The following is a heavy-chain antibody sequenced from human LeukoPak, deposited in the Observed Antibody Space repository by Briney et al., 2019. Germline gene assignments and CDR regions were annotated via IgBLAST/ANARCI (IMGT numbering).Heavy chain of an antibody. V-gene: IGHV4-39*01. Sequence: SETLSLTCTVSGGSISSSSYYWGWIRQPPGKGLEWIGSIYYSGSTYYNPSLKSRVTISVDTSKNQFSLKLSSVTAADTAVYYCARHGGGWYDWGDSRSYMDVWGKGTTVTVSS. CDR1: GGSISSSSYY. J-gene: IGHJ6*03. CDR3: ARHGGGWYDWGDSRSYMDV. CDR2: IYYSGST. D-gene: IGHD6-19*01.